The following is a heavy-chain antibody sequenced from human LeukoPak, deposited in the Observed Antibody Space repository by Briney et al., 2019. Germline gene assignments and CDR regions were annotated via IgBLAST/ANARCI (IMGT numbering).Heavy chain of an antibody. CDR3: TTEGDSYFDY. CDR2: IKSKTDGGTT. D-gene: IGHD1-26*01. CDR1: GFTFSNAW. J-gene: IGHJ4*02. V-gene: IGHV3-15*01. Sequence: PGGSLRLSCAVSGFTFSNAWMSWVRQPPGKGLGWVGRIKSKTDGGTTDYAAPVKGRFTISRDDTKNTLYLQMNSLKTEDTAVYYCTTEGDSYFDYWGQGALVTVSS.